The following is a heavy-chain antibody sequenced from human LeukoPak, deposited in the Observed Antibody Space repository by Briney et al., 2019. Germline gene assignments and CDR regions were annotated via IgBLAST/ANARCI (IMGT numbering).Heavy chain of an antibody. CDR2: MNPNGGNT. CDR1: GYTFTTYD. D-gene: IGHD1-1*01. CDR3: ARRVELEGNFDY. V-gene: IGHV1-8*01. J-gene: IGHJ4*02. Sequence: GASVKVSCKASGYTFTTYDINWVRQATGQGLEWMGWMNPNGGNTGLDQKFQGGVIMTRDTSINTAYMELSSLRSEDTAVYYCARRVELEGNFDYWGQGTLVTVSS.